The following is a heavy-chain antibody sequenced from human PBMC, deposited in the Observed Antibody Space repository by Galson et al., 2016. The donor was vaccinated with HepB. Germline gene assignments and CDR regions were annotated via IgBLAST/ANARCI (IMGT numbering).Heavy chain of an antibody. CDR2: MSYDGNNK. J-gene: IGHJ4*02. D-gene: IGHD2-15*01. V-gene: IGHV3-30-3*01. CDR3: ARALGYCSGGSCQTGH. CDR1: GFTFSNYA. Sequence: SLRLSCAASGFTFSNYAFHWVRQAPGKGLEWVAVMSYDGNNKYYADSVKGRFTISRDNSKNTLYLQMNSLRAEDTAVYYCARALGYCSGGSCQTGHWGQGTLVTVSS.